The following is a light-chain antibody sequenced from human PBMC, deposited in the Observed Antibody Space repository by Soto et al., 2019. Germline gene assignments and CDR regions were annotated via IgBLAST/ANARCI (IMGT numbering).Light chain of an antibody. V-gene: IGLV2-8*01. CDR2: EVS. J-gene: IGLJ2*01. CDR3: SSYAGSTRIL. CDR1: SSDVGGYNY. Sequence: QSVLTQPPSASGSPGQSVTISCTGTSSDVGGYNYVSWYQQHPDKAPTLIIYEVSKRPSGVPDRFSGSKSGSTASLTVSGLQADDEADYYCSSYAGSTRILFGGGTKLTVL.